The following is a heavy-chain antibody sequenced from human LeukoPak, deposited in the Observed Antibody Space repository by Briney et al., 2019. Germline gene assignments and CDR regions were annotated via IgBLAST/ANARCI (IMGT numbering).Heavy chain of an antibody. Sequence: GGSLRLSCATSGFTFSTYWMSWVRQAPGKGLEWVANIKQDRSETYYADSVKGRFTIFRDNAKNSLYLQMDSLRVEDTAVYYCANGDGFDYWGQGTLVIVSS. CDR1: GFTFSTYW. D-gene: IGHD5-24*01. J-gene: IGHJ4*02. CDR2: IKQDRSET. V-gene: IGHV3-7*01. CDR3: ANGDGFDY.